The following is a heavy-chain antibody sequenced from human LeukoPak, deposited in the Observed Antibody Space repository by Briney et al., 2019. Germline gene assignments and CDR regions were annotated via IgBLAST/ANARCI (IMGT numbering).Heavy chain of an antibody. J-gene: IGHJ6*02. CDR2: ISSSSSYI. V-gene: IGHV3-21*01. CDR3: AKREGIAVAENYYYYGMDV. Sequence: GGSLRLSCAASGFTFSSYSMNWVRQAPGKGLEWVSSISSSSSYIYYADSVKGRFTISRDNAKNSLYLQMNSLRAEDTAVYYCAKREGIAVAENYYYYGMDVWGQGTTVTVSS. D-gene: IGHD6-19*01. CDR1: GFTFSSYS.